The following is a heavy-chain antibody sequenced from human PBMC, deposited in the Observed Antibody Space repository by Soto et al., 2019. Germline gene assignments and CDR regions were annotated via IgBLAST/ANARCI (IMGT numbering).Heavy chain of an antibody. J-gene: IGHJ3*02. V-gene: IGHV1-8*01. D-gene: IGHD5-12*01. Sequence: ASVKVSCKASGYTFTSYDINWVRQATGQGLEWMGWMNPNSGNTGYAQKFQGRVTMTRNTSISTAYMELSSLRSEDTAVYYCASANSGHDSVNAFDIWCQALMVTVSS. CDR1: GYTFTSYD. CDR3: ASANSGHDSVNAFDI. CDR2: MNPNSGNT.